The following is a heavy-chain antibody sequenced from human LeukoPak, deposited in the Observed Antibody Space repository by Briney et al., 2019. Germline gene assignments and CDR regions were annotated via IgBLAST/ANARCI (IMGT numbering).Heavy chain of an antibody. Sequence: GGSLRLSCAASGFTFSNYWMHWVRQAPGKGLVWVSRVNSDGSSTTYADSVKGRFTISRDNAENTLYLQMSSLRAEDTAVYYCARGGVTGAPNYYWGQGTLVTVSS. V-gene: IGHV3-74*01. CDR2: VNSDGSST. CDR3: ARGGVTGAPNYY. CDR1: GFTFSNYW. D-gene: IGHD1-20*01. J-gene: IGHJ4*02.